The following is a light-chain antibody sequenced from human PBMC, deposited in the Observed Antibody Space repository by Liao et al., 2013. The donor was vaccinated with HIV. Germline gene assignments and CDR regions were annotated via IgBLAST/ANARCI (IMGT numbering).Light chain of an antibody. CDR3: QAWDRNTAI. J-gene: IGLJ2*01. V-gene: IGLV3-1*01. Sequence: SYELTQPPSLSVSPGQTASITCSGERLGNKNVCWYQQRPGQSPVLVIYQDRHRPAGIPERFSGSSSGNTATLTISGTQPTDEADYYCQAWDRNTAIFGGGTKLTVL. CDR2: QDR. CDR1: RLGNKN.